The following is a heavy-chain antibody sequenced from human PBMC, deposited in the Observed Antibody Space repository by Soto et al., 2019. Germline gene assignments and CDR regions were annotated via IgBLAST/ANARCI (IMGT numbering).Heavy chain of an antibody. CDR1: GFTFSSYG. Sequence: QVRLVESGGGVVQPGRSLRLSCAASGFTFSSYGMHWVRQAPGKGLEWVAVIWYHGSNKYYADSVKGRFTISRDNSKNTMYLQMSSLRAEDTAVYYCARDRDPGQWLTTNYFDYWGQGSLVTVPS. D-gene: IGHD6-19*01. CDR2: IWYHGSNK. J-gene: IGHJ4*02. CDR3: ARDRDPGQWLTTNYFDY. V-gene: IGHV3-33*01.